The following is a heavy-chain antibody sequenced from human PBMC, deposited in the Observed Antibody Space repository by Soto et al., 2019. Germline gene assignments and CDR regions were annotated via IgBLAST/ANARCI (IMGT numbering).Heavy chain of an antibody. D-gene: IGHD2-15*01. CDR2: IYYSGST. CDR1: GGSISSGGYY. J-gene: IGHJ4*02. CDR3: ASLNPSGAGN. V-gene: IGHV4-30-4*08. Sequence: SETLSLTCTLYGGSISSGGYYWSWIRQHPGKGLEWIGYIYYSGSTYYNPSLKSRVTISVDTSKNQFSLKLSSVTAADTAVYYCASLNPSGAGNWGQGTLVTVSS.